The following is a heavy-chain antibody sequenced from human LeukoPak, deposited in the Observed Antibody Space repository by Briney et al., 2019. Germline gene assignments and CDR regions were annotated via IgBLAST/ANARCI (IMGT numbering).Heavy chain of an antibody. CDR3: ARTEGTVAYDS. CDR1: GFTFSNYW. D-gene: IGHD4-23*01. Sequence: GGSLRLSCAASGFTFSNYWMHWVRQAPGKGLVWVSRINSDGSGTTCADSVRGRFTISRDNAKNTLYLQVNSLRAEDTAVYYCARTEGTVAYDSWGQGTLVTVSS. V-gene: IGHV3-74*01. CDR2: INSDGSGT. J-gene: IGHJ5*01.